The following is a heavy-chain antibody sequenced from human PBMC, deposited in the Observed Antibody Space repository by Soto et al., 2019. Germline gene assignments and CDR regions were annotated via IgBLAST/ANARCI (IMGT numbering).Heavy chain of an antibody. D-gene: IGHD3-3*01. V-gene: IGHV1-69*01. CDR2: IIPIFGTA. CDR3: ARDHDNTIFGVVNNWFDP. Sequence: QVQLVQSGAEVKKPGSSVKVSCKASGGTFSSYAISWVRQAPGQGLEWMGGIIPIFGTANYAQKFQGRVTITADESTSTAYMELSSLRSEDTAVYYCARDHDNTIFGVVNNWFDPWGQGTLVTVSS. J-gene: IGHJ5*02. CDR1: GGTFSSYA.